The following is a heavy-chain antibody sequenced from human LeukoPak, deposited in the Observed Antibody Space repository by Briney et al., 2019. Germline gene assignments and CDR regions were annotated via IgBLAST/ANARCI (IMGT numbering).Heavy chain of an antibody. CDR3: ARGRHFQAGTSNYYYGMDV. CDR1: GGSISSYY. D-gene: IGHD6-19*01. J-gene: IGHJ6*02. V-gene: IGHV4-59*01. CDR2: IYYSGST. Sequence: PSETLSLTCTVSGGSISSYYWSWIRQPPGKGLEWIGYIYYSGSTNYNPSLKSRVTISVDTSKNQFSLKLSSVTAADTAVYYCARGRHFQAGTSNYYYGMDVWGQGTTVTVSS.